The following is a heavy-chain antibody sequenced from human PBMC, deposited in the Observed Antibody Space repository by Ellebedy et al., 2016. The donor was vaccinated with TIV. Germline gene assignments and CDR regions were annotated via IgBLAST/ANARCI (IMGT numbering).Heavy chain of an antibody. J-gene: IGHJ4*02. D-gene: IGHD6-13*01. Sequence: GESLKISCAASGFTFSNYSMNWVRQAPGKGLEWVSSITGSSSYMFYADSVKGRFTISRDNAKNSLYLQMNSLRAEDTAVYYCSRGIAAVMYWGQGTRVTVST. V-gene: IGHV3-21*01. CDR2: ITGSSSYM. CDR1: GFTFSNYS. CDR3: SRGIAAVMY.